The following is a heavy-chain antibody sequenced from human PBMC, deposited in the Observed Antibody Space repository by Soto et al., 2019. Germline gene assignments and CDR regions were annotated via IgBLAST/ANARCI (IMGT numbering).Heavy chain of an antibody. CDR3: AVDGSGDGV. V-gene: IGHV3-48*04. D-gene: IGHD3-10*01. CDR2: ISSSGSTI. J-gene: IGHJ6*04. Sequence: GGSLRLSCSPSGFTFSSYAMLWVRQAPGKGLEWVSDISSSGSTIYYADSVKGRFTISRDNAKNSLYLQMNSLRAEDTAVYYCAVDGSGDGVWGKGTTVTVSS. CDR1: GFTFSSYA.